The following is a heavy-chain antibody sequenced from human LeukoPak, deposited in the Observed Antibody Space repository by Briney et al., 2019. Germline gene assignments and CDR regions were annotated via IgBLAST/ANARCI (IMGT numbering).Heavy chain of an antibody. CDR2: ISYDGSNK. D-gene: IGHD2-21*01. V-gene: IGHV3-30*04. Sequence: HPGGSLRLSCAASGFTFSSYAMHWVRQAPGKGLEWVAVISYDGSNKYYADSVKGRFTISRDNSKNTLYLQMNSLRAEDTAVYYCARALWQAFDYWGQGTLVTVSS. J-gene: IGHJ4*02. CDR3: ARALWQAFDY. CDR1: GFTFSSYA.